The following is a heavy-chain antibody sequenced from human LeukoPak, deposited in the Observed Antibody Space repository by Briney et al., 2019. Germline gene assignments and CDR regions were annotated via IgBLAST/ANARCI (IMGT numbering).Heavy chain of an antibody. CDR3: ARCPRGVAVADWFDP. CDR2: IYYSGST. J-gene: IGHJ5*02. Sequence: SETLSLTCTVSGGSISSSSYYWGWVRQPPGKGLEWIGSIYYSGSTYYNPSLKSRVTISVDTSKNQFSLKLSSVTAADTAVYYCARCPRGVAVADWFDPWGQGTLVTVSS. CDR1: GGSISSSSYY. V-gene: IGHV4-39*01. D-gene: IGHD6-19*01.